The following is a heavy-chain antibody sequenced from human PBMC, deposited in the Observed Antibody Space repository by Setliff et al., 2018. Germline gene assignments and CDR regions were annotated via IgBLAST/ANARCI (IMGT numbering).Heavy chain of an antibody. CDR3: ARVRPCGGDCSTGVGGPCYFDH. D-gene: IGHD2-21*02. Sequence: ASVKVSCKASGYTFTSYGFSWVRQAPGQGLEWMGWISCYDGNTRYARKIQGRVTMTTDTSTTTAYMELRSLTSDDTAVYYCARVRPCGGDCSTGVGGPCYFDHWGQGTLVTVSS. CDR2: ISCYDGNT. CDR1: GYTFTSYG. V-gene: IGHV1-18*01. J-gene: IGHJ4*02.